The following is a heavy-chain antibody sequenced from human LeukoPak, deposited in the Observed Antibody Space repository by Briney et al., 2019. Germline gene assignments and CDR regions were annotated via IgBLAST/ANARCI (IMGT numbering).Heavy chain of an antibody. CDR3: ARRGDSPMIGDH. V-gene: IGHV3-48*01. J-gene: IGHJ4*02. D-gene: IGHD3-10*02. CDR2: LSNTGNI. CDR1: GFTFSSYG. Sequence: PGGSLRLSCAASGFTFSSYGMNWVRQAPGKGLEWLSYLSNTGNIHYAQSVKGRFTISRDNAKSSLYLQMHGLRAEDTAVYYCARRGDSPMIGDHWGQGILVTVAS.